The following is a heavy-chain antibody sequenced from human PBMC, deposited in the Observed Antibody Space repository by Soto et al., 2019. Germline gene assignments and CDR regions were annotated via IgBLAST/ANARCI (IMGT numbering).Heavy chain of an antibody. V-gene: IGHV1-8*01. J-gene: IGHJ6*02. CDR2: MNPNSGNT. D-gene: IGHD3-3*01. Sequence: QVQLVQSGAEVKKPGASVKVSCKASGYTFTSYDINWVRQATGQGLEWMGWMNPNSGNTGYAQKCQGRVTMTRNTSSSTAYMGLSSLRSEDTAVYYCARVLSWASYYDFWSGYYNYYYYGMDVWGQGTTVTVSS. CDR1: GYTFTSYD. CDR3: ARVLSWASYYDFWSGYYNYYYYGMDV.